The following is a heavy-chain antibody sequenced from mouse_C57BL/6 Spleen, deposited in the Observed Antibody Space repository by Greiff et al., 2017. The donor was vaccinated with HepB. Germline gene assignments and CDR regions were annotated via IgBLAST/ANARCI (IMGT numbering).Heavy chain of an antibody. CDR2: ILPGSGST. V-gene: IGHV1-9*01. D-gene: IGHD1-1*01. J-gene: IGHJ3*01. CDR1: GYTFTGYW. Sequence: VKVVESGAELMKPGASVKLSCKATGYTFTGYWIEWVKQRPGHGLEWIGEILPGSGSTNYNEKFKGKATFTADTSSTTAYMQLSSLTTEDSAIYSCAIPYYYGSSPWFAYWGQGTLVTVSA. CDR3: AIPYYYGSSPWFAY.